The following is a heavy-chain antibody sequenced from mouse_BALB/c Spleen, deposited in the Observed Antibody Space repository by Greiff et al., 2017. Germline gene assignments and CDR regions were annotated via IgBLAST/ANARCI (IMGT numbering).Heavy chain of an antibody. J-gene: IGHJ4*01. D-gene: IGHD4-1*01. CDR3: ARQGDSLGAMDY. CDR1: GFTFSSYG. CDR2: ISSGGSYT. V-gene: IGHV5-6*01. Sequence: EVQVVESGGDLVKPGGSLKLSCAASGFTFSSYGMSWVRQTPDKRLEWVATISSGGSYTYYPDSVKGRFTISRDNAKNTLYLQMSSLKSEDTAMYYCARQGDSLGAMDYWGQGTSVTVSS.